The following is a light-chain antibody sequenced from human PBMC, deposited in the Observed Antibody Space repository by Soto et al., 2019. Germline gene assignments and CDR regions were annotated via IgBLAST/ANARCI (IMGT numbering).Light chain of an antibody. Sequence: QSALTQPASVSGSPGQSITISCTGTSSDVGGYNYVSWYQQHPGKAPKLMIYEVSNRPSGVSDRFSGSKSDNTASLTISGLQAEDEDDYYCSSYTSSSALPYAFGTGTKLTVL. CDR3: SSYTSSSALPYA. J-gene: IGLJ1*01. CDR1: SSDVGGYNY. CDR2: EVS. V-gene: IGLV2-14*01.